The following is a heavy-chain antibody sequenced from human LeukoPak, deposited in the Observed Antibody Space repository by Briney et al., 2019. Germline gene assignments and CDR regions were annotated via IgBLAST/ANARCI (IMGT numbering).Heavy chain of an antibody. CDR2: IYYSGST. V-gene: IGHV4-59*01. J-gene: IGHJ5*02. CDR3: ARGIETTAWSSWFDP. CDR1: GGSFSGYY. Sequence: PSETLSLTCAVYGGSFSGYYWSWIRQPPGKGLEWIGYIYYSGSTNYNPSLKSRVTISVDTSKNQFSLKLSSVTAADTAVYYCARGIETTAWSSWFDPWGQGTLVTVSS. D-gene: IGHD4-17*01.